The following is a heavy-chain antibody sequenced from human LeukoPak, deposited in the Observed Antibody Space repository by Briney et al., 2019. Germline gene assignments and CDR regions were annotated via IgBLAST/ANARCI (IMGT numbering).Heavy chain of an antibody. J-gene: IGHJ4*02. D-gene: IGHD6-6*01. CDR3: ARDRGFGLYSSSFDY. Sequence: PGGSLRLSCAASGFTFRSYTMNWVRQAPGKGLEWVSSISSSSSYIYYADSVKGRFTISRDNAKNSLYLQMNSLRAEDTAVYYCARDRGFGLYSSSFDYWGQGTLVTVSS. CDR2: ISSSSSYI. CDR1: GFTFRSYT. V-gene: IGHV3-21*01.